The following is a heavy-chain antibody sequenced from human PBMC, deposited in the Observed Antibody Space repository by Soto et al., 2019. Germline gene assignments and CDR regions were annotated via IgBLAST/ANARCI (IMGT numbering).Heavy chain of an antibody. CDR1: GGSFSGYY. J-gene: IGHJ4*02. V-gene: IGHV4-34*01. D-gene: IGHD6-19*01. Sequence: PSETLSLTCAVYGGSFSGYYWSWIRQPPGKGLEWIGEINHSGSTNYNPSLKSRVTISVDTSKNQFSLKLSSVTAADTAVYYCVRGRSSSGWRNRPIDYWGQGTLVTVSS. CDR2: INHSGST. CDR3: VRGRSSSGWRNRPIDY.